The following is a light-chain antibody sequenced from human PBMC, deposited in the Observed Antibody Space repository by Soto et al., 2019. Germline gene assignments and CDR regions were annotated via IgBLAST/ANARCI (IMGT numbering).Light chain of an antibody. CDR3: LLYFGGHVRR. Sequence: QTVVTQEPSLTVSPGGTVTLTCASSTGAVTSGYYPNWFQQKPGQAPRALSYSTSKKHSWTPARFSGSLLGGKAALTLSGVQPEDEAEYYCLLYFGGHVRRFGGGTKVTVL. V-gene: IGLV7-43*01. J-gene: IGLJ3*02. CDR1: TGAVTSGYY. CDR2: STS.